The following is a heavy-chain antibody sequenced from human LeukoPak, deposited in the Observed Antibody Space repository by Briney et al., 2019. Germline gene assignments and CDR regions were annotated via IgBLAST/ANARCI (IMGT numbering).Heavy chain of an antibody. CDR2: INPNSGGT. J-gene: IGHJ5*02. V-gene: IGHV1-2*02. CDR1: GYTITGYY. D-gene: IGHD2-15*01. CDR3: ARAVVVVVAAKGGNWYDP. Sequence: ASVKVSCKASGYTITGYYMHWVRQAPGQGLEWMGLINPNSGGTNYAQKFQGRVTMTRDTSISTAYMELSRLRSDDTAVYYCARAVVVVVAAKGGNWYDPWGQGTLVTVSS.